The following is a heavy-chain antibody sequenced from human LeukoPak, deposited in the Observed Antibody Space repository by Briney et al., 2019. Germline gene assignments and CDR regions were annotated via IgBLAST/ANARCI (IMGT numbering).Heavy chain of an antibody. CDR1: GFTFSSYS. D-gene: IGHD3-9*01. Sequence: GGSLRLSCAASGFTFSSYSMNWVRQAPGKGLEWVSSISSSSSYIYYADSVKGRFTIPRDNAKNSLYLQMNSLRAEDTAVYYCARDRLRYFDWLHSEVDYWGQGTLVTVSS. V-gene: IGHV3-21*01. J-gene: IGHJ4*02. CDR3: ARDRLRYFDWLHSEVDY. CDR2: ISSSSSYI.